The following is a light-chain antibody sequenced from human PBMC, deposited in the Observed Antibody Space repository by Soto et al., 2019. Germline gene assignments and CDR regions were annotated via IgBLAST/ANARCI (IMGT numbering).Light chain of an antibody. CDR1: QNIDNY. CDR2: DAF. Sequence: DIVLTQSPATLSLSPGERATLSCRASQNIDNYLLWFQQKPGQPPRLLIYDAFNRASGIPARFSGSGSGTNFALTISRLEADDFAVYFCHHRSKWPYTFGQGTYLEI. V-gene: IGKV3-11*01. CDR3: HHRSKWPYT. J-gene: IGKJ2*01.